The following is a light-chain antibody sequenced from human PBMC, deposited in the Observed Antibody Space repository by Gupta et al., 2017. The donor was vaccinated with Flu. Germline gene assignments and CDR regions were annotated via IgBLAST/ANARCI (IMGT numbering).Light chain of an antibody. CDR2: QYD. V-gene: IGLV6-57*01. CDR1: SGDVASAF. J-gene: IGLJ3*02. Sequence: SGDVASAFLQWLRQRPGSSPTTVIYQYDERPSGVPARFSGSIDTSSNSASLVISGLMTEDEADYYCQSYDGANWVFGGGTKLTVL. CDR3: QSYDGANWV.